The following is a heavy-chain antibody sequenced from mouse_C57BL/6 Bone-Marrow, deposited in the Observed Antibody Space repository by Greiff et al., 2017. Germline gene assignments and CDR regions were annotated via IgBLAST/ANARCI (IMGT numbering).Heavy chain of an antibody. CDR2: IDPENGDT. J-gene: IGHJ2*01. CDR1: GFNIKDDY. D-gene: IGHD2-1*01. CDR3: TTDGNQYYFDY. V-gene: IGHV14-4*01. Sequence: VQLQQSGAELVRPGASVKLSCTASGFNIKDDYMHWVKQRPEQGLEWIGWIDPENGDTEYASKFQGKATITADTSSNTAYLQLSRLTSEDTAVYYCTTDGNQYYFDYWGQGTTLTVSS.